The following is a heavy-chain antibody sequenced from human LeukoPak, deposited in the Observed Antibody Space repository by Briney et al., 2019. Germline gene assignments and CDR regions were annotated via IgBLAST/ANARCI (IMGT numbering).Heavy chain of an antibody. J-gene: IGHJ6*02. CDR2: INAGNDNT. CDR3: ARDDLVIVWGTTLDYYGMDV. Sequence: ASVKVSCKASGYTFTSYAMHWVRQAPGQRLEWMGWINAGNDNTEYSQKFQGRVTITRDTSASTAYMELSSLRSEDTAVYYCARDDLVIVWGTTLDYYGMDVWGQGTTVTVSS. D-gene: IGHD3-16*01. CDR1: GYTFTSYA. V-gene: IGHV1-3*01.